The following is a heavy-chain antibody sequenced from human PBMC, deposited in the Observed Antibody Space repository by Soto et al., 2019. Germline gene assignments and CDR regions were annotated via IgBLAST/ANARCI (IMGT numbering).Heavy chain of an antibody. CDR1: GGSFRGYY. J-gene: IGHJ5*02. D-gene: IGHD6-13*01. V-gene: IGHV4-34*01. Sequence: SETLSLTCAVYGGSFRGYYWSGIRQPPGKGLEWIGEINHSGSTNYNPSLKSRVTISVDTSKNQFSLKLSSVTAADTAVYYCARVKQLVGKGWFDPWGQGTLVTVSS. CDR3: ARVKQLVGKGWFDP. CDR2: INHSGST.